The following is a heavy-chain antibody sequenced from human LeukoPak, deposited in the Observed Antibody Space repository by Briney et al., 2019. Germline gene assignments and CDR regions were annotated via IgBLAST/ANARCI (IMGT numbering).Heavy chain of an antibody. CDR1: GFTFSDSA. Sequence: PGGSLRLSCAASGFTFSDSAMHWVRQASGKGLEWVGRIKNKANSYATAHAASVKGRFTISRDDSKNTAYLQMNSLKTEDTSVYYCTTGTLTGYNTVSSWGQGTLVTVSS. J-gene: IGHJ5*02. D-gene: IGHD3-9*01. CDR2: IKNKANSYAT. CDR3: TTGTLTGYNTVSS. V-gene: IGHV3-73*01.